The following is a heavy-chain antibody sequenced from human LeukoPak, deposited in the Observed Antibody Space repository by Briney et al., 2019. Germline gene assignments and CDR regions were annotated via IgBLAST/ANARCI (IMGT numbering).Heavy chain of an antibody. V-gene: IGHV5-51*01. Sequence: GESLKISCKGSGYSFTSYWIGWVRQMPGKGLEWIGTIYPGDSDTRYSPSFQGQVPISADKSISTAYLQWSSLKASDTAMYYCARLYYGSGSYSWYYYYYMDVWGKGTTVTVSS. CDR1: GYSFTSYW. CDR3: ARLYYGSGSYSWYYYYYMDV. CDR2: IYPGDSDT. D-gene: IGHD3-10*01. J-gene: IGHJ6*03.